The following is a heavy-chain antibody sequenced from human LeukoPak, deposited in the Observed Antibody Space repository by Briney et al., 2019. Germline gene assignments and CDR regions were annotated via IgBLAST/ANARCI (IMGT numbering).Heavy chain of an antibody. V-gene: IGHV1-8*01. CDR3: AREGLVGGYSYGEAFDY. J-gene: IGHJ4*02. D-gene: IGHD5-18*01. CDR2: MNPNSGNT. CDR1: GYTFTSYD. Sequence: GASVKVSCKASGYTFTSYDINWVRQATGQGLEWMGWMNPNSGNTGYAQKFQGRVTMTRNTSISTAYMELSSLRSEDTAVYYCAREGLVGGYSYGEAFDYWGQGTLVTVSS.